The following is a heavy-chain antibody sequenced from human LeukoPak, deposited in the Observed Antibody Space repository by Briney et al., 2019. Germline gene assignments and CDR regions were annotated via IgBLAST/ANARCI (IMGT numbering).Heavy chain of an antibody. D-gene: IGHD5-18*01. CDR3: AREVSWDTAMATGAFDI. Sequence: ASVKVSCXASGYTFTGYYMHWVRLAHGQGLEWMGRINPNSGGTNYAQKFQGRVTMTRDTSISTAYMELSRLRSDDTAVYYCAREVSWDTAMATGAFDIWGQGTMVTVSS. CDR2: INPNSGGT. V-gene: IGHV1-2*06. CDR1: GYTFTGYY. J-gene: IGHJ3*02.